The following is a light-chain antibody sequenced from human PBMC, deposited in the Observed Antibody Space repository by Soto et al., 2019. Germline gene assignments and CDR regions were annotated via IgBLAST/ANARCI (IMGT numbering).Light chain of an antibody. Sequence: DIQMTQSPSTLSASVGDRVTITCRASQSISGWLAWYQQKPGKAPKSLIYDATSLETGVSSRFSGSGSGTEFTLTINSLQPDDSATYYCQQYNTYTWTFGQGTKVDIK. V-gene: IGKV1-5*01. CDR2: DAT. CDR3: QQYNTYTWT. CDR1: QSISGW. J-gene: IGKJ1*01.